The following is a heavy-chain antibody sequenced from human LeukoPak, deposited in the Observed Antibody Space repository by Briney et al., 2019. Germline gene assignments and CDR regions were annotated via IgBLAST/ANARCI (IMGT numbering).Heavy chain of an antibody. CDR1: GFTFSSYS. V-gene: IGHV3-21*04. Sequence: PGGSLRLSCAASGFTFSSYSMNWVRQAPGKGLEWVSSISSSSSYIYYADSVKGRFTISRDNSKNTLYLQMNSLRAEDTAVYYCAKSAQLSPSYYYYMDVWGKGTTVTVSS. J-gene: IGHJ6*03. CDR3: AKSAQLSPSYYYYMDV. D-gene: IGHD2-2*01. CDR2: ISSSSSYI.